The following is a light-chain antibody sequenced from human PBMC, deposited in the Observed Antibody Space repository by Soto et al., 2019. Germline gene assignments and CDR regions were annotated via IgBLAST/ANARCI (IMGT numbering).Light chain of an antibody. CDR3: CSYAGNNNYV. V-gene: IGLV2-8*01. CDR2: EVN. Sequence: QSVLTQPPSASGSPGQSVTISCTGTTSDVGGYKYVSWYQQHPGKAPKLMIYEVNKRPSGVPDRFSGSKSGNTASLTVSGLQAEDESDYYCCSYAGNNNYVFGTGTKLTVL. J-gene: IGLJ1*01. CDR1: TSDVGGYKY.